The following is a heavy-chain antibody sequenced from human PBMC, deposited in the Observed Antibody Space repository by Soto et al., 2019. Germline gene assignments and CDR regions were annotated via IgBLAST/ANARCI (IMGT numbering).Heavy chain of an antibody. J-gene: IGHJ6*02. V-gene: IGHV1-69*13. CDR2: IIPIFGTA. CDR1: GGTFSSYA. D-gene: IGHD5-18*01. CDR3: ATGIGHSHGEAYCYYGRGV. Sequence: SSVKVSCKASGGTFSSYAISWVRQAPGQGLEWMGGIIPIFGTANYAQKFQGRVTITADESTSTAYMELSSLRSEDTAVYYCATGIGHSHGEAYCYYGRGVLGPAPTVTLSS.